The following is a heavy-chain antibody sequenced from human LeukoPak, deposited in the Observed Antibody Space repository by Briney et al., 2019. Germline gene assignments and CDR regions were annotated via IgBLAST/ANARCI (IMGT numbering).Heavy chain of an antibody. CDR3: SKYSASRDDY. J-gene: IGHJ4*02. CDR2: IRGRPYGGTI. Sequence: GGSLRLSCKGSGFNFGEYAMGWARQAPGKGLEWLSFIRGRPYGGTIEYAASLKGRFTISRDDSKSIAYLDMNSLKIEDSAVYYCSKYSASRDDYWGQGTLVTVSS. CDR1: GFNFGEYA. V-gene: IGHV3-49*04. D-gene: IGHD5-24*01.